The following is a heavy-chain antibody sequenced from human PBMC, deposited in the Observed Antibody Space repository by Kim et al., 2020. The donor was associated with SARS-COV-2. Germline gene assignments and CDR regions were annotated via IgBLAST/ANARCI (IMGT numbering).Heavy chain of an antibody. CDR3: ARRRRGYSYGYDYGMDV. J-gene: IGHJ6*02. D-gene: IGHD5-18*01. CDR1: GYSFTSYW. V-gene: IGHV5-51*01. CDR2: IYPGDSDT. Sequence: GESLKISCKGSGYSFTSYWIGWVRQMPGKGLEWMGIIYPGDSDTRYSPSFQGQVTISADKSISTAYLQWSSLKASDTAMYYCARRRRGYSYGYDYGMDVWGQGTTVTVSS.